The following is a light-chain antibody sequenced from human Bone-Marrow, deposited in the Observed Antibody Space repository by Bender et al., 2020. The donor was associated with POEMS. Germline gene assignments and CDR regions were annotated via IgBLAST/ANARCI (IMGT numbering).Light chain of an antibody. Sequence: QSALTQPASVAGSPGQSITISCTGTSSDVGDYNYVSWYQHHPGKAPKLIIDDVSNRPSGVSNRFSGSKSGNTASLTISVLQAEDEADYHCCSYAGLTTWVFGGGTQLTVL. V-gene: IGLV2-14*03. CDR2: DVS. J-gene: IGLJ3*02. CDR3: CSYAGLTTWV. CDR1: SSDVGDYNY.